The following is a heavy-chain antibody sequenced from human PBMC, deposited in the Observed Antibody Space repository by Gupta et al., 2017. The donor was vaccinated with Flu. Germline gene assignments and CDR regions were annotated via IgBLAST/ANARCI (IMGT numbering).Heavy chain of an antibody. J-gene: IGHJ4*02. Sequence: RNWAALNRHRQSPSGGLEWLGRTYYRSKWYNDYAVSVKSRITINPDTSKNQFSLQVISVTPEDTAVYYCAREAAGYGCWGQGTLVTVSS. CDR3: AREAAGYGC. D-gene: IGHD6-25*01. CDR1: RNWAA. CDR2: TYYRSKWYN. V-gene: IGHV6-1*01.